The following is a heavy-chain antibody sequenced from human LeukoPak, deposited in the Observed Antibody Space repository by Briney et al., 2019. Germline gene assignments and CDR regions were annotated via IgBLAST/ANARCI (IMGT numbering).Heavy chain of an antibody. Sequence: ASVKVSCKASGYTFTSYAMHWVRQAPGQRLEWMGWINAGNGNTKYSQEFQGRVTITRDTSASTAYMELSSLRSEDMAVYYCAREGRRSSWYDTRSDYYYYMDVWGKGTTVTVSS. CDR3: AREGRRSSWYDTRSDYYYYMDV. D-gene: IGHD6-13*01. V-gene: IGHV1-3*03. J-gene: IGHJ6*03. CDR1: GYTFTSYA. CDR2: INAGNGNT.